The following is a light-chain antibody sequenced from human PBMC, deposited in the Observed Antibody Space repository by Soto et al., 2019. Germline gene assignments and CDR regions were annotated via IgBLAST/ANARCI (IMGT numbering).Light chain of an antibody. J-gene: IGLJ1*01. CDR2: DVT. CDR3: CSYAGSYTWV. V-gene: IGLV2-11*01. Sequence: QSALTQPRSVSGSPGQSVTISCTGTSSDVGGDNYVSWYEQHPVKAPKLMIYDVTKRPSGVPDRFSGSKSGNTASLTISGHQAEYEADYYCCSYAGSYTWVFGTGTKLTVL. CDR1: SSDVGGDNY.